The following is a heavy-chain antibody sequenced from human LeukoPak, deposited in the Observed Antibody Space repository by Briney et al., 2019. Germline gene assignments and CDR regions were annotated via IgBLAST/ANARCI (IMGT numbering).Heavy chain of an antibody. J-gene: IGHJ4*02. CDR3: ANSGAVIRGGFDY. Sequence: GGSLRLSCAASGFTFSSYAMSWVRQAPGKGLEWVSAISGSGGSTYYADSVKGRFTISRDNSKNTLYLQMNSLRAEDTAVYYFANSGAVIRGGFDYWAREPWSLSPQ. CDR1: GFTFSSYA. D-gene: IGHD3-10*01. CDR2: ISGSGGST. V-gene: IGHV3-23*01.